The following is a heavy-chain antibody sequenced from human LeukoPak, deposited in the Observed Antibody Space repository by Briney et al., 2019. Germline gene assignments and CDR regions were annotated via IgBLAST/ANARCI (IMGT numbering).Heavy chain of an antibody. J-gene: IGHJ4*02. CDR2: ISGSGGST. Sequence: PGGSLRLSCAASGFTFSSYAMSWVRQAPGKGLERVSAISGSGGSTYYADSVKGRFTISRDNSKNTLYVQMNSLRAEDTAVYYCAKLLGMYSGNSNFDYWGQGTLVAVSS. CDR3: AKLLGMYSGNSNFDY. D-gene: IGHD1-26*01. V-gene: IGHV3-23*01. CDR1: GFTFSSYA.